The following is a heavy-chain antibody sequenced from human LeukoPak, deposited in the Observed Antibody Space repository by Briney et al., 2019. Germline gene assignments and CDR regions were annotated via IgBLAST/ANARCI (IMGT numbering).Heavy chain of an antibody. J-gene: IGHJ4*02. CDR1: GFTFSSYA. D-gene: IGHD5-24*01. CDR2: ISGSGGST. Sequence: GGSLRLSCAASGFTFSSYAMSCVRQAPGKGLEWVSAISGSGGSTYYADSVKGRFTISRDNSKNTLYLQMNSLRAEDTAVYYCAKKDGRWLQFCFVDYWGQGTLVTVSS. V-gene: IGHV3-23*01. CDR3: AKKDGRWLQFCFVDY.